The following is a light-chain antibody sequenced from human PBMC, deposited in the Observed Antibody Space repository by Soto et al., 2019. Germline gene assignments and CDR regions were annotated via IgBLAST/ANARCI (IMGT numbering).Light chain of an antibody. CDR1: SSDVGGYNY. CDR2: DVS. Sequence: QSALTQPRSVSGSPGQSVTISYTGTSSDVGGYNYVSWYQQHPGKAPKLMIYDVSKRPSGVPDRFSGSKSGNTASLTISGLQAEDEADYYCCSYAGNYYVFGTGTQLTVL. V-gene: IGLV2-11*01. J-gene: IGLJ1*01. CDR3: CSYAGNYYV.